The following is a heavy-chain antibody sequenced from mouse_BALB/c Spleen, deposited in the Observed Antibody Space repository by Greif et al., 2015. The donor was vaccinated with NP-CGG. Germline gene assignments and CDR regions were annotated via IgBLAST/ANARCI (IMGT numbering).Heavy chain of an antibody. J-gene: IGHJ2*01. V-gene: IGHV5-4*02. CDR3: ARGLITTDYFDY. CDR2: ISDGGSYT. D-gene: IGHD2-4*01. Sequence: EVQRVESGGGLVKPGGSLKLSCAASGFTFSDYYMYWVRQTPEKRLEWVATISDGGSYTYYPDSVKGRFTISRDNAKNNLYLQMSSLKSEDTAMYYCARGLITTDYFDYWGQGTTLTVSS. CDR1: GFTFSDYY.